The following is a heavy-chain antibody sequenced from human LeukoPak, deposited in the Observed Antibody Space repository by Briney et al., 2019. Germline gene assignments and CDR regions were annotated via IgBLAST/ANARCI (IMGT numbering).Heavy chain of an antibody. CDR2: ISYDGSNK. D-gene: IGHD3-22*01. V-gene: IGHV3-30*03. CDR1: GFTFSSYG. J-gene: IGHJ4*02. CDR3: ARDETYDYESNGYLDF. Sequence: GGSLRLSCAASGFTFSSYGMHWVCQAPGKGLEWVAVISYDGSNKYYADSVKGRFTISRDNSKNTLYLQMNSLRAEDTAVYYCARDETYDYESNGYLDFWGQGTVVTVSS.